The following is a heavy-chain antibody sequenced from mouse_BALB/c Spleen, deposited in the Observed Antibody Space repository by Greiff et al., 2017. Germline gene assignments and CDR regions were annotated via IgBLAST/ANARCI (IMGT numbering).Heavy chain of an antibody. V-gene: IGHV5-17*02. CDR1: GFTFSSFG. CDR3: ARSGSSGPLYYAMDY. J-gene: IGHJ4*01. D-gene: IGHD3-1*01. Sequence: EVHLVESGGGLVQPGGSRKLSCAASGFTFSSFGMHWVRQAPEKGLEWVAYISSGSSTIYYADTVKGRFTISRDNPKNTLFLQMTSLRSEDTAMYYCARSGSSGPLYYAMDYWGQGTSVTVSS. CDR2: ISSGSSTI.